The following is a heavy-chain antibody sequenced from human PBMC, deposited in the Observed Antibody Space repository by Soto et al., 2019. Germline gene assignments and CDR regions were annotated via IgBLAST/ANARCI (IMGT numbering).Heavy chain of an antibody. CDR3: AKKPGVITVITCFDH. CDR1: VFTFVSYI. J-gene: IGHJ4*02. D-gene: IGHD1-20*01. V-gene: IGHV3-21*04. Sequence: PVGSLRLSCSASVFTFVSYIINWFLQAPGKWLEWVSSISISSIYIYYADSVKGLFTISRDNAKNSLYLQMNSLRAEDTAVYYCAKKPGVITVITCFDHWGQGHPVTVSS. CDR2: ISISSIYI.